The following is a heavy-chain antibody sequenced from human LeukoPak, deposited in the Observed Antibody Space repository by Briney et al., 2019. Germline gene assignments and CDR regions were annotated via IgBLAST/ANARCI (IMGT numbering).Heavy chain of an antibody. V-gene: IGHV3-23*01. J-gene: IGHJ4*02. Sequence: GWSLTLSCAASGFTFSSYAMSWVRQAPGNGLEWVSAISGSGGSTYYADSVKGRFTISRDNSKNTLYLQMNSLRAEDTAVYYCANYGAARYFDWINFDYWGQGTLVTVSS. CDR3: ANYGAARYFDWINFDY. CDR1: GFTFSSYA. D-gene: IGHD3-9*01. CDR2: ISGSGGST.